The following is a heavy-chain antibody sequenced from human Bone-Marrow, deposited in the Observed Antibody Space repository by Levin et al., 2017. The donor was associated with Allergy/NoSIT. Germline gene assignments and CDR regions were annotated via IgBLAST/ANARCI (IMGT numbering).Heavy chain of an antibody. J-gene: IGHJ6*02. CDR3: ARDLSQNPYYHYGVDV. CDR1: AFTFTRFS. Sequence: PGGSLRLSCAASAFTFTRFSMYWVRQAPGKGLEWVAFISFDGSDKYYADSVKGRFTISRDNSNNTLFLQMNSLRPDDTAVYYCARDLSQNPYYHYGVDVWGQGTTVAVSS. CDR2: ISFDGSDK. D-gene: IGHD3-9*01. V-gene: IGHV3-30*04.